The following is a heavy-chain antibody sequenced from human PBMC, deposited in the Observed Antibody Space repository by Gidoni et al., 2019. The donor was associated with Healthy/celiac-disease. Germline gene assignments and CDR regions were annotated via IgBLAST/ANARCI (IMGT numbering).Heavy chain of an antibody. V-gene: IGHV2-5*02. CDR2: IYWDDDK. CDR3: AHTALSEQLVFFDY. D-gene: IGHD6-6*01. Sequence: QIPLKESGPTLVTPTQTLTLTSTFPGSSLRTSGVGVGWIRQPPGKALEWLALIYWDDDKRYSPSLKSRLTITKDTSKNQVVLTMTNMDPVDTATYYCAHTALSEQLVFFDYWGQGTLVTVSS. J-gene: IGHJ4*02. CDR1: GSSLRTSGVG.